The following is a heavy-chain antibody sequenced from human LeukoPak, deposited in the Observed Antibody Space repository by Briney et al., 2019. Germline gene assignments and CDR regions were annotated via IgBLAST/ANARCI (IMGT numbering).Heavy chain of an antibody. V-gene: IGHV3-7*01. J-gene: IGHJ4*02. CDR1: GFTFRTYW. D-gene: IGHD3-3*01. CDR2: IKQDGSEE. CDR3: ARDQGSYGFWSGYYNY. Sequence: GGSLRLSCAASGFTFRTYWMSWVRQAPGKGLEWVANIKQDGSEEYYVDSVKGRFTISRDNAKSSLFLQMNSLRAEDTAVYYCARDQGSYGFWSGYYNYWGQGTLVTVSS.